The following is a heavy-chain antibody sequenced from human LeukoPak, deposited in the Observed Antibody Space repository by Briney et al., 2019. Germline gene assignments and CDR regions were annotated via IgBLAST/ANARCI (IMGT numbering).Heavy chain of an antibody. CDR3: ARHVLSNRSFDS. D-gene: IGHD4/OR15-4a*01. J-gene: IGHJ5*01. CDR1: GASISSIFYY. V-gene: IGHV4-39*01. Sequence: PSETLSLTCTVSGASISSIFYYWGWIRQPPGKGLEWIGNIFHDGSSYFNPSLKSRVTISVDRSKNLFSLKLTSVTAADTSVYYCARHVLSNRSFDSWGQGTLVTVSS. CDR2: IFHDGSS.